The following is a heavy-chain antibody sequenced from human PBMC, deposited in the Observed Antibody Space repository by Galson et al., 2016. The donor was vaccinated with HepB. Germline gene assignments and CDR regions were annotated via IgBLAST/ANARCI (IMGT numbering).Heavy chain of an antibody. J-gene: IGHJ5*02. CDR3: AKGARSSSPGWFAP. CDR1: VFTYSSYA. D-gene: IGHD6-6*01. Sequence: SLRLSCAASVFTYSSYAMTWVRQSLGKGLEWVSGISGSGGSTYYADSLKGRFTISRDNSKNTLYLEINSLRAEDTALYYCAKGARSSSPGWFAPWGQGTLVTVSS. V-gene: IGHV3-23*01. CDR2: ISGSGGST.